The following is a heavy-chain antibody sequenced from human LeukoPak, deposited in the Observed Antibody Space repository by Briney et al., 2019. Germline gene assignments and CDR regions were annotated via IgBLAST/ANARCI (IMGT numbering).Heavy chain of an antibody. J-gene: IGHJ4*02. V-gene: IGHV4-61*01. CDR3: ARGGGYCSGGSCYSFDY. Sequence: SETLSLTCTVSGGSISSSSYYWSWIRQPPGKGLEWIGYIYYSGSTNYNPSLKSRVTISVDTSKNQFSLKLSSVTAADTAVYYCARGGGYCSGGSCYSFDYWGQGTLVTVSS. CDR2: IYYSGST. D-gene: IGHD2-15*01. CDR1: GGSISSSSYY.